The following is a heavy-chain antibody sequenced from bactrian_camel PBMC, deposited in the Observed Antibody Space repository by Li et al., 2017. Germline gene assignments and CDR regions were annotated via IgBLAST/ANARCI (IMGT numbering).Heavy chain of an antibody. CDR2: IGTDDGRT. J-gene: IGHJ4*01. Sequence: HVQLVESGGASVQAGESLRLSCVVSGHTATTRRCMAWFRQAPGKDREAVAAIGTDDGRTYYADFAKGRFTVSQGNGKNTLSLQMTALKPEDTAVYYCAFAVVGGGLWYDTYEYHYWGQGTQVTVS. V-gene: IGHV3S1*01. CDR1: GHTATTR. CDR3: AFAVVGGGLWYDTYEYHY. D-gene: IGHD5*01.